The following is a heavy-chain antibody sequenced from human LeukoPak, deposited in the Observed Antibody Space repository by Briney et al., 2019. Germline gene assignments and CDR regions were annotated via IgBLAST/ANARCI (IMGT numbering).Heavy chain of an antibody. Sequence: PGGSLSLSCAASGFTFSNYWMGWARQASGEGLEWVANIKQDGSEIYYVDSVTGRCAISRDTAKDSLYLQMNSLRAEDKAVYYCARDRGHSGYDLYDYWGQGTLVTVSS. CDR2: IKQDGSEI. D-gene: IGHD5-12*01. CDR1: GFTFSNYW. V-gene: IGHV3-7*01. CDR3: ARDRGHSGYDLYDY. J-gene: IGHJ4*02.